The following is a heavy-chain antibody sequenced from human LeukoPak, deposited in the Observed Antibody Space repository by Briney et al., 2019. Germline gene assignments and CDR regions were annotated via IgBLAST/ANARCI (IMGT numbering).Heavy chain of an antibody. J-gene: IGHJ4*02. CDR1: GFTFSSYG. Sequence: PGGSLRLSCAASGFTFSSYGMHWVRQAPGKGLEWVAVISYDGSNKYYADSVKGRFTISRDNSKNTLYLQMNSLRAEDTAVYYCAREKLDYYDSSGYYPLDYWGQGTLVTVSS. D-gene: IGHD3-22*01. CDR2: ISYDGSNK. V-gene: IGHV3-30*03. CDR3: AREKLDYYDSSGYYPLDY.